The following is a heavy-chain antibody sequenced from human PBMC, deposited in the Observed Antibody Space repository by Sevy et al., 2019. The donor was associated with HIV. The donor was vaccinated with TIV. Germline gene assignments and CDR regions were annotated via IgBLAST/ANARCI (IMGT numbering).Heavy chain of an antibody. D-gene: IGHD2-8*02. J-gene: IGHJ6*02. CDR3: TTDPIILLLVTDGMDV. Sequence: GGSLRLSCAASGFTFTYAWMNWVRQAPWKGLEWVGRIKSKTDGGTIDYAAPVRGRFTISRDDSKNTLYLQMNSLKTEDTAVYYCTTDPIILLLVTDGMDVWGQGTTVTVSS. CDR2: IKSKTDGGTI. V-gene: IGHV3-15*01. CDR1: GFTFTYAW.